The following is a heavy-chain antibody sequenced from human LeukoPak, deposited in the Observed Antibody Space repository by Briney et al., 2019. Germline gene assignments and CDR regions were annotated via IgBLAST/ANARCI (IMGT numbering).Heavy chain of an antibody. J-gene: IGHJ4*02. V-gene: IGHV1-46*01. CDR1: GYTFTSYY. D-gene: IGHD1-1*01. CDR2: INPSCGST. CDR3: AREGNDRDFDY. Sequence: ASVKVSCKASGYTFTSYYMHWVRQAPGQGLEWMGIINPSCGSTSYAQKFQGRVTMTRDTSTSTVYMELSSLSSADTDVYYCAREGNDRDFDYWGQGTLVTVSS.